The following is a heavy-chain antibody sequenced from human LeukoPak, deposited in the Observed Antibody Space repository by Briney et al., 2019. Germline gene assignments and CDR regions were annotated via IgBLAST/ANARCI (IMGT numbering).Heavy chain of an antibody. D-gene: IGHD3-9*01. CDR2: IYFTANT. CDR1: GASIRSSSYY. J-gene: IGHJ4*02. CDR3: ARHYDILTGYYNPFAY. V-gene: IGHV4-39*01. Sequence: PSETLSLTCTVSGASIRSSSYYWGWIRQPPGKGLEWIVSIYFTANTYYNPSLKSRVTISVDTSRSQFSLKLSSVTAADTAVYFCARHYDILTGYYNPFAYWGQGTLVTVSS.